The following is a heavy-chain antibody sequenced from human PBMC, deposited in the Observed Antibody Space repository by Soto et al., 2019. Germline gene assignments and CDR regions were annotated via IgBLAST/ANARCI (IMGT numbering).Heavy chain of an antibody. Sequence: PSETLSLTCTVSGGSISSYYWSWIRQPPGKGLEWIGYIYYSGSTNYNPSLKSRVTISVDTSKNQFSLKLSSVTAADTAVYYCARDFGGYSYGKGHYYGMDVWGQGTTVTVSS. V-gene: IGHV4-59*01. CDR3: ARDFGGYSYGKGHYYGMDV. CDR2: IYYSGST. J-gene: IGHJ6*02. D-gene: IGHD5-18*01. CDR1: GGSISSYY.